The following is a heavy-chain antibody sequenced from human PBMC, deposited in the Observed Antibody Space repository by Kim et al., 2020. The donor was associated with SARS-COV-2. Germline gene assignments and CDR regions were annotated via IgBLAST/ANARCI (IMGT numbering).Heavy chain of an antibody. Sequence: GGSLRLSCAASGFTFSSFAMTWVRQVPGKGLEWVSVINYDGGLTFYANSVKGRFTISRDNSKNMLFLQMNSLRTDDTALYYCAKVFRYGSGDMPNYFDYWGQGTLATVSS. CDR3: AKVFRYGSGDMPNYFDY. CDR2: INYDGGLT. V-gene: IGHV3-23*01. D-gene: IGHD3-10*01. CDR1: GFTFSSFA. J-gene: IGHJ4*02.